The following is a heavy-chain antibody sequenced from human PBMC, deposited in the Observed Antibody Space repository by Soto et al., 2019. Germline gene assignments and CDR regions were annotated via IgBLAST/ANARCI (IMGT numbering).Heavy chain of an antibody. D-gene: IGHD3-9*01. J-gene: IGHJ4*02. Sequence: QVQLQESGPGLVKPSQTLSLTCTVSGGSISSGGYYWSWIRQHPGKGLEWIGYIYYSRSTYYNPSLTSGITISAYTPKNRFSLNLHSVTAADAAVYYCATKARYFASFDYWGQGTLVTVSS. CDR1: GGSISSGGYY. CDR3: ATKARYFASFDY. V-gene: IGHV4-31*03. CDR2: IYYSRST.